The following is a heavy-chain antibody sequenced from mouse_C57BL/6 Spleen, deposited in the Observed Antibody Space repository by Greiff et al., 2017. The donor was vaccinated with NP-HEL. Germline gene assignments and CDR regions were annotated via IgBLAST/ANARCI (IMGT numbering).Heavy chain of an antibody. CDR2: IYPGSGST. D-gene: IGHD2-4*01. CDR1: GYTFTSYW. V-gene: IGHV1-55*01. J-gene: IGHJ2*01. Sequence: QVQLQQPGAELVKPGASVKMSCKASGYTFTSYWITWVKQRPGQGLEWIGDIYPGSGSTNYNEKFKSKATLTVDTSSSTAYMQLSSLTSEDSAVYYCARGGLRRRGLDYWGKGTTLTVAS. CDR3: ARGGLRRRGLDY.